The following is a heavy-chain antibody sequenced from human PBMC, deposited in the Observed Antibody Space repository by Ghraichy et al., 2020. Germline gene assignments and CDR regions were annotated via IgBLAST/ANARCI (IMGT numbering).Heavy chain of an antibody. CDR1: GYTFTGYY. D-gene: IGHD3-22*01. V-gene: IGHV1-2*02. Sequence: ASVKVSCKASGYTFTGYYMHWVRQAPGQGLEWMGWINPNSGGTNYAQKFQGRVTMTRDTSISTAYMELSRLRSDDTAVYYCARDPTYYYDSSGSHGYWFDPWGQGTLVTVSS. CDR2: INPNSGGT. CDR3: ARDPTYYYDSSGSHGYWFDP. J-gene: IGHJ5*02.